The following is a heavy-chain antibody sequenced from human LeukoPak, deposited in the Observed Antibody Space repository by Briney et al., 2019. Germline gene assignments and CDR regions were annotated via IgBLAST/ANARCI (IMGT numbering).Heavy chain of an antibody. CDR1: GGSMSSYY. D-gene: IGHD3-16*01. CDR2: IHTSWTT. V-gene: IGHV4-4*07. Sequence: SETLSLACTVSGGSMSSYYWSFIRQPAGKGLEWIGRIHTSWTTYYNPSLKSRVTMSVDTSRNQFSLRLTSVTAADTAVYYCARGDYYDGGGRNWFDPWGQGTLVTVSS. CDR3: ARGDYYDGGGRNWFDP. J-gene: IGHJ5*02.